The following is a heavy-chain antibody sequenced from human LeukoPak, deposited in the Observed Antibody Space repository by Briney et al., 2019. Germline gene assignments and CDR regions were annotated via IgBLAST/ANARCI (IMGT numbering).Heavy chain of an antibody. CDR3: ARAVSFVGNWFDP. V-gene: IGHV4-31*03. CDR2: IYYSGCT. Sequence: SETLSLTCTVSGGSISSGGYYWSWIRQHPGKGLEWIGYIYYSGCTYYNPSLKSRVTISVDTSKNQFSLKLGSVTAADTAVYYCARAVSFVGNWFDPWGQGTLVTVSS. CDR1: GGSISSGGYY. D-gene: IGHD4-11*01. J-gene: IGHJ5*02.